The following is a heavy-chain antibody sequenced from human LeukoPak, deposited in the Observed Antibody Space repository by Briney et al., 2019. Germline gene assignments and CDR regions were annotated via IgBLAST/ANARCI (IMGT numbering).Heavy chain of an antibody. D-gene: IGHD1-26*01. CDR2: IYYSGST. V-gene: IGHV4-59*12. J-gene: IGHJ4*02. CDR1: GGSISSYY. Sequence: SETLSLTCTVSGGSISSYYWSWIRQPPGKGLEWIGYIYYSGSTYYNLSLKSRVTISVDTSKNQFSLKLSSVTAADTAVYYCATTTIRLGCWGQGTLVTVSS. CDR3: ATTTIRLGC.